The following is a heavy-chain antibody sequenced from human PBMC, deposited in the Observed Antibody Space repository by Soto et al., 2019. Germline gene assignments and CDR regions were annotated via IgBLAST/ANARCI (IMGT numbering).Heavy chain of an antibody. CDR3: ARGPLMTIFGVVSGAPGI. V-gene: IGHV4-31*03. CDR1: GGSISSGGYY. D-gene: IGHD3-3*01. CDR2: IYYSGST. J-gene: IGHJ4*02. Sequence: SETLSLTCTVSGGSISSGGYYWSWIRQHPGKGLEWIGYIYYSGSTYYNPSLKSRVTISVDTSKNQFSLKLSSVTAADTAVYYCARGPLMTIFGVVSGAPGIWGQGTLVTVSS.